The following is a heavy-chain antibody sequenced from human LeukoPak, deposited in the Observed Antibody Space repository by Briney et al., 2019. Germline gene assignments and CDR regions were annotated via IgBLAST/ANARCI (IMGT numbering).Heavy chain of an antibody. CDR2: IYYSGST. D-gene: IGHD3-22*01. J-gene: IGHJ3*02. CDR1: GGSIRSGDYY. CDR3: ARYTAYYYDSSGYYAFDI. V-gene: IGHV4-30-4*08. Sequence: SQTLSLTXTVSGGSIRSGDYYWSWIRQPPGKGLEWIGYIYYSGSTYYNPSLKSRVTISVDTSKNQFSLKLSSVTAAGTAVYYCARYTAYYYDSSGYYAFDIWGQGTMVTVSS.